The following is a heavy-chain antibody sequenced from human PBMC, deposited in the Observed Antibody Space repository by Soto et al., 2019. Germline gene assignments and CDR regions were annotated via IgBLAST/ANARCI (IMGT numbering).Heavy chain of an antibody. V-gene: IGHV1-18*01. J-gene: IGHJ4*02. CDR1: GYTFTSYG. CDR3: TRFDYSKYLFDF. Sequence: QFQLVQSGAEVKKPGASVTVSCRASGYTFTSYGIALVRQAPGQGLEWMGWISTYKGDPTYAQNFQGRIAMTTDTSTSTSYMELRRLRPADTALYYCTRFDYSKYLFDFWGLGTLVTVSS. CDR2: ISTYKGDP. D-gene: IGHD4-4*01.